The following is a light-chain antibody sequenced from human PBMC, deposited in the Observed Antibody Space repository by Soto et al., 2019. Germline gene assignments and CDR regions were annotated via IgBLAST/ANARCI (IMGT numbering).Light chain of an antibody. J-gene: IGKJ1*01. CDR2: GAS. CDR1: QSVSSY. Sequence: ILMTQSPSTLSVSPGERVTLSCRASQSVSSYLAGYQQKPGQPPRLLIYGASTRATGIPARFSGSGSGTEFTLTIGSLQSEDFAVYYCQQRSNWQGTFGRGTKVE. V-gene: IGKV3-15*01. CDR3: QQRSNWQGT.